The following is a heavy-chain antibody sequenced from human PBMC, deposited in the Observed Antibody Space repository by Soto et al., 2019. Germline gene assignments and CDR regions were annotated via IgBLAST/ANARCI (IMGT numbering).Heavy chain of an antibody. CDR3: ASPLPSDYGDYRELERRFGDYYYMDV. V-gene: IGHV3-11*01. CDR2: ISSSGSTI. CDR1: GFTFSDYY. Sequence: GGSLRLSCAASGFTFSDYYMSWIRQAPGKGLEWVSYISSSGSTIYYADSVKGRFTISRDNAKNSLYLQMNSLRAEDTAVYYCASPLPSDYGDYRELERRFGDYYYMDVWGKGTTVTVSS. J-gene: IGHJ6*03. D-gene: IGHD4-17*01.